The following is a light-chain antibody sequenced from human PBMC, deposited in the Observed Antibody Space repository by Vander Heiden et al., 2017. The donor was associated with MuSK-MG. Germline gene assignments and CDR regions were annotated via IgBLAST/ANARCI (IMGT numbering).Light chain of an antibody. V-gene: IGKV1-39*01. J-gene: IGKJ1*01. Sequence: DIQMTQSPSSLSASVGDRVTITCRASQSISSSLNWYHQKPGKAPKLLIYAASSLQTGVPSRFSGSGSGTDFTLTISSLQPEDFATYYCQQSYSTPRTFGQGTKLEIK. CDR1: QSISSS. CDR3: QQSYSTPRT. CDR2: AAS.